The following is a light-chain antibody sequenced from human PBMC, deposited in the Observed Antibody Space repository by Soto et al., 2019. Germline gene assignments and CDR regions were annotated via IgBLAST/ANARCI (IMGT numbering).Light chain of an antibody. J-gene: IGKJ1*01. CDR2: DAS. V-gene: IGKV1-5*01. CDR1: ENINNR. Sequence: DIQMTQSPSTLSASLGDRVTITCRASENINNRLAWYQQKPGKAPKLLIYDASTSESGVPSRFSGSGSGTEFTLSISSLQPDDVATYYCQQYRAYRGFGQGTTVGIK. CDR3: QQYRAYRG.